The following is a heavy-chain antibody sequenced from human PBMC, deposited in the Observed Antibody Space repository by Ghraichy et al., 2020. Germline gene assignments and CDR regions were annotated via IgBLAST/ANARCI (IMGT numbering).Heavy chain of an antibody. V-gene: IGHV3-30*18. J-gene: IGHJ6*02. CDR3: AKDFTPSYYGMDV. CDR1: GFTFSSYG. CDR2: ISYDGSNK. D-gene: IGHD2-15*01. Sequence: GGSLRLSCAASGFTFSSYGMHWVRQAPGKGLEWVAVISYDGSNKYYADSVKGRFTISRDNSKNTLYLQMNSLRAEDTAVYYCAKDFTPSYYGMDVWGQGTTVTVSS.